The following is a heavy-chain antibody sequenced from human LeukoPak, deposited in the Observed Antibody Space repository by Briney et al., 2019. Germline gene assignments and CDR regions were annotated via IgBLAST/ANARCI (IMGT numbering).Heavy chain of an antibody. Sequence: SETLSLTCAVSGGSISSGGYSWSWIRQPPGKGLEWIGYIYHSGSTYYNPSLKSRVTISVDRSKNQFSLKLSSVTAADTAVYYCARGSSGHRIDYWGQGTLVTVSS. D-gene: IGHD3-22*01. CDR2: IYHSGST. J-gene: IGHJ4*02. V-gene: IGHV4-30-2*01. CDR1: GGSISSGGYS. CDR3: ARGSSGHRIDY.